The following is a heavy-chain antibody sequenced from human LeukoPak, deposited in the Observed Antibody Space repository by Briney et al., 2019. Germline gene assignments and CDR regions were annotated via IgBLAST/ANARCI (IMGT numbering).Heavy chain of an antibody. CDR1: GYTLTELS. D-gene: IGHD3-22*01. CDR3: ATEGDGQGVRRNGSSGFG. Sequence: ASVKVSCKVSGYTLTELSMHWVRQAPGKGLEWMGGFDPEDGETIYAQKFQGRVTMTEDTSTDTAYMELSSLRSEDTAVYYCATEGDGQGVRRNGSSGFGWGQGTLVTVSS. V-gene: IGHV1-24*01. CDR2: FDPEDGET. J-gene: IGHJ4*02.